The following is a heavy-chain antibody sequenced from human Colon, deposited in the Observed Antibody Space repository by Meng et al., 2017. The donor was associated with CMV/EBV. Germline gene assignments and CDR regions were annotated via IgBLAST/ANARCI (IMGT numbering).Heavy chain of an antibody. CDR3: ARELARRGY. CDR1: GYTFTNFG. CDR2: ISPYNGDT. J-gene: IGHJ4*02. V-gene: IGHV1-18*01. Sequence: QVQLGQVGAEVKKPGASVKVSCKTSGYTFTNFGISWVRQAPGQGLEWMAYISPYNGDTNYAQRFQGRVALTTDTSTSTVYMELGSLTSDDTAMYYCARELARRGYWGQGTLVTVSS.